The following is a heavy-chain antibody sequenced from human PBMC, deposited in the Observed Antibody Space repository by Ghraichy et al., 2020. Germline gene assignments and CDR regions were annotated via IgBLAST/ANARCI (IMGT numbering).Heavy chain of an antibody. CDR1: GFTFTDHY. J-gene: IGHJ4*02. CDR2: IRNRASSYST. D-gene: IGHD1-1*01. Sequence: GGSLRLSCAASGFTFTDHYMDWVRQAPGKGLEWIGRIRNRASSYSTEYAASVKSRFTISRDDSKNSLYLQMSSLKTEDTAIYHCVRDSRVYNYDYWGQGTLVTVSS. V-gene: IGHV3-72*01. CDR3: VRDSRVYNYDY.